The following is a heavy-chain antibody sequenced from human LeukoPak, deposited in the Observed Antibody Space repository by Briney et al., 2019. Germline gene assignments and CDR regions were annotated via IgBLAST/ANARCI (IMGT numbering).Heavy chain of an antibody. J-gene: IGHJ6*04. D-gene: IGHD1-14*01. V-gene: IGHV4-59*01. Sequence: SSETLSLTCTVSDGSITNYDWSWVRQPPGKGLEFIGHVHYSGTANYNPSLRSRVTISIDTSKKHFFLKLKSVTAADTAVYYCARDLGISVLVVWGKGTTVTVSS. CDR3: ARDLGISVLVV. CDR1: DGSITNYD. CDR2: VHYSGTA.